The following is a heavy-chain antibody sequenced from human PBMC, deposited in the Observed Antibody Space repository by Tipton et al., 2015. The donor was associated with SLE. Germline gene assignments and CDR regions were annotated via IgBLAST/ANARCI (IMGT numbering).Heavy chain of an antibody. D-gene: IGHD2-2*01. Sequence: TLSLTCTVSGGSVSSNYWSRIRQPPGKGLEWIGYIDYRDITNYNPSLKSRVTMSIDTSKNQFSLKLSSVTAADTAVYYCAKDSRTYYFDFWGQGVLVNVSS. J-gene: IGHJ4*02. CDR2: IDYRDIT. V-gene: IGHV4-59*02. CDR3: AKDSRTYYFDF. CDR1: GGSVSSNY.